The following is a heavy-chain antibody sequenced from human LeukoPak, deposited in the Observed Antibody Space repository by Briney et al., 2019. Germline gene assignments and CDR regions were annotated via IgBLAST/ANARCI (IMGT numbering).Heavy chain of an antibody. CDR3: AADSGSGWYGMDV. CDR2: IVVGSGNT. CDR1: GFTFTSSA. V-gene: IGHV1-58*01. D-gene: IGHD6-19*01. Sequence: GASVKVSCKASGFTFTSSAVQWVRQARGQRLEWIGWIVVGSGNTNYAQKFQKRVTITRDMSTSTAYMGLSSLRSEDTAVYYCAADSGSGWYGMDVWGKGTTVTVSS. J-gene: IGHJ6*04.